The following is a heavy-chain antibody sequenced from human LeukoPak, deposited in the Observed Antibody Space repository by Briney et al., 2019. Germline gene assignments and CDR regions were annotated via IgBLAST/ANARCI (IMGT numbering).Heavy chain of an antibody. CDR3: ARDRGGDKDY. CDR1: GFTFSSYS. D-gene: IGHD2-21*02. J-gene: IGHJ4*02. Sequence: GGSLRLSCAASGFTFSSYSMNWVRQAPGKGLEWVSYISSSSSTIYYADSVKGRFTISRDNSMNTLYLQMNSLRAEDTAVYYCARDRGGDKDYWGQGTLVTVSS. V-gene: IGHV3-48*01. CDR2: ISSSSSTI.